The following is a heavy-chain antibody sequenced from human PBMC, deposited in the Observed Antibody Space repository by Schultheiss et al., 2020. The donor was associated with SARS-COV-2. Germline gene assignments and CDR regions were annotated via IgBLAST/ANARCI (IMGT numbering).Heavy chain of an antibody. CDR1: GGTFSSYA. CDR3: ATGFPAPPQFFDY. Sequence: SVKVSCKASGGTFSSYAISWVRQAPGQGLEWMGGIIPIFGTANYAQKFQGRVTITADKSTSTAYMELSSLRSEDTAVYYCATGFPAPPQFFDYWGQGTLVTVSS. J-gene: IGHJ4*02. CDR2: IIPIFGTA. V-gene: IGHV1-69*06. D-gene: IGHD3-10*01.